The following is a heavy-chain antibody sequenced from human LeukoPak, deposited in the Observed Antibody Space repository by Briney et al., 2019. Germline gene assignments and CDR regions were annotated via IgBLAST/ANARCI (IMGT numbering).Heavy chain of an antibody. J-gene: IGHJ3*02. CDR1: GFTFDDYA. Sequence: GGSLRLSCAASGFTFDDYAMPWVRQAPGKGLEWVSGISWNSGRIGYADSVKGRFTISRDNAKNSLYLQMNSLRVEDTAVYYCARDKGDDAFDIWGQGTMVTVSS. CDR2: ISWNSGRI. CDR3: ARDKGDDAFDI. V-gene: IGHV3-9*01. D-gene: IGHD3-16*01.